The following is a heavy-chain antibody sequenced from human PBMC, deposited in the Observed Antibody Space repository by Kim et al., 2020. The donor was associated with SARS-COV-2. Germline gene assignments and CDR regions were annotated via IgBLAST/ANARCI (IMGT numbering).Heavy chain of an antibody. V-gene: IGHV3-9*01. J-gene: IGHJ4*02. CDR3: AKDVGPIAAAGTGDY. D-gene: IGHD6-13*01. Sequence: DSWTGRLTITGDNAKNSLYLQMNSLRAEDTALYYCAKDVGPIAAAGTGDYWGQGTLVTVSS.